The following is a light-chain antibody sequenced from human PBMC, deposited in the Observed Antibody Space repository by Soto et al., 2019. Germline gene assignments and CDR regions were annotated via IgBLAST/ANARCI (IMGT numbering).Light chain of an antibody. Sequence: EIVMTQFPATLSVSPGERATLSCRASQSVSSSYLAWYQQKLGQAPRLLIHGASNRATGIPDRFSASGSGTDFTLTISRLEPEDFAVYYCQQYGRTFGQGTKVDI. CDR1: QSVSSSY. CDR2: GAS. V-gene: IGKV3-20*01. J-gene: IGKJ1*01. CDR3: QQYGRT.